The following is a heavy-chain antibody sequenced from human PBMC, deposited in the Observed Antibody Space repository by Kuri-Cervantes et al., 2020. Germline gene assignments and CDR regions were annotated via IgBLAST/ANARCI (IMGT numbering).Heavy chain of an antibody. Sequence: GGSLRLSCAASGFTFSSYGMHWVRQAPGKGLEWVAVIWYDGSNKYYADSVKGRFTISRDNAKNTLYLQMNSLRAEDTAVYYCARVGAVSGAYNDYAPLGYWGQGTLVTVSS. D-gene: IGHD3-16*01. CDR3: ARVGAVSGAYNDYAPLGY. CDR2: IWYDGSNK. J-gene: IGHJ4*02. V-gene: IGHV3-33*01. CDR1: GFTFSSYG.